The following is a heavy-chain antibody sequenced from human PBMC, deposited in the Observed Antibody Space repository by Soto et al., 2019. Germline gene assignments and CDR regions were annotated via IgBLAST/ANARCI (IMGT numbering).Heavy chain of an antibody. Sequence: VGSLRHSCAASGLTCSSYWMSWVRQATGKGLEWVANIKQDGSEKYYVDSVKGRFTISRDNAKNSLYLQMNSLRAEDTAVYYCARRKYDYIWGSYRFSFGYWGQGTLVTVSS. CDR3: ARRKYDYIWGSYRFSFGY. CDR2: IKQDGSEK. D-gene: IGHD3-16*02. CDR1: GLTCSSYW. V-gene: IGHV3-7*01. J-gene: IGHJ4*02.